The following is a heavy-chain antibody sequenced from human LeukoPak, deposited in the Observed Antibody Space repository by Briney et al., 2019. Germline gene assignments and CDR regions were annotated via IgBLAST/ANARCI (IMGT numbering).Heavy chain of an antibody. V-gene: IGHV3-23*01. D-gene: IGHD3-3*01. J-gene: IGHJ4*02. CDR1: GFTFSSYA. CDR2: ISGSGGST. CDR3: AKELHVLRFLEWLPHFDY. Sequence: PGGSQRLSCAASGFTFSSYAMSWVRQAPGKGLEWVSAISGSGGSTYYADSVKGRFTISRDNSKNTLYLQMNSLRAEDTAVYYCAKELHVLRFLEWLPHFDYWGQGTLVTVSS.